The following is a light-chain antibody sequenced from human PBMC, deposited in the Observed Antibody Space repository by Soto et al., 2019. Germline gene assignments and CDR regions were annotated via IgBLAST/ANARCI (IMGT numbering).Light chain of an antibody. Sequence: QSALTKPPSASGSPGQSVAISCTGTSSDVGGYNYVSWYQQHPGKAPKLMIYEVNKRPSGVPDRFSGSKSGNTASLTVSGLQAEDEDDYYCSSYAGSSNVFGTGTKLTVL. V-gene: IGLV2-8*01. CDR3: SSYAGSSNV. CDR1: SSDVGGYNY. J-gene: IGLJ1*01. CDR2: EVN.